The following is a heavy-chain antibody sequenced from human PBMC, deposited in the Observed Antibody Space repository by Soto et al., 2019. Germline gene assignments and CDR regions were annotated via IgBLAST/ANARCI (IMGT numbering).Heavy chain of an antibody. J-gene: IGHJ3*02. D-gene: IGHD3-22*01. V-gene: IGHV3-21*01. Sequence: SGGSLRLSCAASGFTFSSYSMNWVRQAPGKGLEWVSPISSSSSYIYYADSVKGRFTISRDNAKNSLYLQMNSLRAEDTAVYYCARSRITMIVVAPGAFDIWGQGTMVTVSS. CDR3: ARSRITMIVVAPGAFDI. CDR1: GFTFSSYS. CDR2: ISSSSSYI.